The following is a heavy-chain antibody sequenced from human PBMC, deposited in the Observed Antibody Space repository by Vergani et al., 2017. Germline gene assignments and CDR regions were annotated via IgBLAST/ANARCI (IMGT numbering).Heavy chain of an antibody. Sequence: EVQLVETGGGLIQPGGSLRLSCAASGFTVSSNYMSWVRQAPGKGLEWVSVIYSGGSTYYADSVKGRFTISRDNAKNSLYLQMNSLRDEDTAVYYWARVDSSSWYRIDYYYYGMDVWGQGTTVTVSS. J-gene: IGHJ6*02. D-gene: IGHD6-13*01. CDR1: GFTVSSNY. CDR2: IYSGGST. CDR3: ARVDSSSWYRIDYYYYGMDV. V-gene: IGHV3-53*02.